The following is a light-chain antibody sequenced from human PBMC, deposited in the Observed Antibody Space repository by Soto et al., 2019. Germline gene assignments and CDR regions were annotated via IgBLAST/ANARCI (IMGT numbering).Light chain of an antibody. CDR2: GAS. Sequence: EIVLTQSLGTVSLSPGERATLSCRASQSVSSSYLAWYQQKPGQAPRLLIYGASSRATGIPDRFSGSGSGTDFTLTISRLEPEDFAVYYCQQYGSSPRTFGQRTNVDIK. V-gene: IGKV3-20*01. CDR3: QQYGSSPRT. J-gene: IGKJ1*01. CDR1: QSVSSSY.